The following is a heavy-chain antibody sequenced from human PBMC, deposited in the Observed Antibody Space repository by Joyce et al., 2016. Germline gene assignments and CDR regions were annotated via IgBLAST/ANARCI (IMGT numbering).Heavy chain of an antibody. CDR2: IPDDGSNK. CDR1: GFTFSGYA. Sequence: QVHLVESGGGVVQPGRSLRLSCAASGFTFSGYAMHWVRQAPGKGLEWVTVIPDDGSNKYYADSVKGRFTISRDNSKNTLYLQMNSLRPEDTAMYYCAKDFFESSGGYCAFDMWGQGTMVTVSP. CDR3: AKDFFESSGGYCAFDM. J-gene: IGHJ3*02. D-gene: IGHD3-22*01. V-gene: IGHV3-30-3*01.